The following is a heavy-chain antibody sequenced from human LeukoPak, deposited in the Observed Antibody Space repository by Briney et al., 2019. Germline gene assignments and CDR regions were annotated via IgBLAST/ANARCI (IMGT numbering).Heavy chain of an antibody. J-gene: IGHJ6*02. CDR2: IYTSGST. CDR3: AGRATHYYYYGMDV. V-gene: IGHV4-4*07. Sequence: SETLSLTCTVSGGSISSYYWSWIRQPAGKGLEWIGRIYTSGSTNYNPSLKSRVTMSVDTSKNQFSLKLSSVTAADTAVYYCAGRATHYYYYGMDVWGQGTTVTVSS. CDR1: GGSISSYY.